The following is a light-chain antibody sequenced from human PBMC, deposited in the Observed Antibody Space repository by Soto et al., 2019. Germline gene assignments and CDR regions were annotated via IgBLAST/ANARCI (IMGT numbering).Light chain of an antibody. J-gene: IGLJ1*01. Sequence: SALTQPRSVSGSPGQSVTISCTGTRSDVGAYNYVSWYQQHPGKAPKLMVFDVSERPSGVPDRFSGSKSANTASLTISGLQSEDEADYFCSSYAGGYTFGFGTGTQLTVL. CDR2: DVS. V-gene: IGLV2-11*01. CDR1: RSDVGAYNY. CDR3: SSYAGGYTFG.